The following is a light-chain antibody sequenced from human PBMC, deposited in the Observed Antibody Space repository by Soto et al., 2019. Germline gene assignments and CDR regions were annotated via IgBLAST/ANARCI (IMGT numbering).Light chain of an antibody. J-gene: IGKJ1*01. CDR1: QSVSSSY. V-gene: IGKV3-20*01. CDR2: GAS. Sequence: EIVLTQSPGTLSLSPGERATLSCRASQSVSSSYLAWYQQKPGQAPRLLIYGASSRATGIPDRFSGSEYGTDFTLTISRLEPEDFEVYYCQQYGSSPPWTFGQGAKEEIK. CDR3: QQYGSSPPWT.